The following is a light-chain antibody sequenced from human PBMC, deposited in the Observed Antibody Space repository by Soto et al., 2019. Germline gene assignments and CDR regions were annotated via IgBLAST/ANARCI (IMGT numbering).Light chain of an antibody. Sequence: QLVLTQSPSASASLGASVKLTCTLSSGHSSYAIAWHQQQPEKGTRYLMKLNSDGSHSKGDGIPARFSGSSSGAERYLTISSLQSEDEAYYYCQTWGTGIHVVFGGGTKLTVL. CDR1: SGHSSYA. CDR2: LNSDGSH. V-gene: IGLV4-69*01. J-gene: IGLJ2*01. CDR3: QTWGTGIHVV.